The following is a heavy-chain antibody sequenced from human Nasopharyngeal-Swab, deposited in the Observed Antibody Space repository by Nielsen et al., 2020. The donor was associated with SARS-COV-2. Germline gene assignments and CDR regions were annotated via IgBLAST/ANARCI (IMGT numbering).Heavy chain of an antibody. CDR2: MNPNSGGP. Sequence: ASVKVSCKASGYPFIGYYIHWVRQARGQGLEWIGGMNPNSGGPHFTQSFQDRVTMTRDTSINTALMELSRLKFDDTAIHFCARGLSYYDDSSAYYLFDSWGQGTLVTVSS. D-gene: IGHD3-22*01. J-gene: IGHJ4*02. CDR1: GYPFIGYY. V-gene: IGHV1-2*02. CDR3: ARGLSYYDDSSAYYLFDS.